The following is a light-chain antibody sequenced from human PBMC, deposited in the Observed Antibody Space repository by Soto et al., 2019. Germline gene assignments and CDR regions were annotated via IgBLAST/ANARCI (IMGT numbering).Light chain of an antibody. CDR3: AAWDDSLNGRYV. CDR2: SNN. CDR1: SSNIVSNT. J-gene: IGLJ1*01. V-gene: IGLV1-44*01. Sequence: QSVLTQPPSASGTPGQRVTISCSGSSSNIVSNTVNWYQQLPGTAPKLLIYSNNQRTSGVPDRFSGSKSGTSASLAISGLQSEDEADYYCAAWDDSLNGRYVFGTGTKLTVL.